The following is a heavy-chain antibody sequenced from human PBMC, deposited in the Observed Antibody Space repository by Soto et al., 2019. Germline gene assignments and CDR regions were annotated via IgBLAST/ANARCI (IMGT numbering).Heavy chain of an antibody. CDR2: IYYSGST. CDR3: ARVKGLHGMDV. Sequence: PSETLSLTWTVSGGSISSYYWSWIRQPPGKGLEWIGYIYYSGSTNYNPSLKSRVTISVDTSKNQFSLKLSSVTAADTAVYYCARVKGLHGMDVWGQGTTVTVSS. CDR1: GGSISSYY. V-gene: IGHV4-59*01. J-gene: IGHJ6*02.